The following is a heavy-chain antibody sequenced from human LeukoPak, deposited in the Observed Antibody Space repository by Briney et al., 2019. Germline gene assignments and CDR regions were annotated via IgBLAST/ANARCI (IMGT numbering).Heavy chain of an antibody. CDR3: ARGTLKAAATDFDY. D-gene: IGHD6-13*01. CDR1: GFTFSDYS. J-gene: IGHJ4*02. Sequence: KPGGSLRLSCAASGFTFSDYSMNWIRQAPGKGLEWVSHISRSGDYTNYADSVKGRFTISRDNAKNSLYLQMNSLRAEDTALYYCARGTLKAAATDFDYWGQGTLVTVSS. V-gene: IGHV3-11*05. CDR2: ISRSGDYT.